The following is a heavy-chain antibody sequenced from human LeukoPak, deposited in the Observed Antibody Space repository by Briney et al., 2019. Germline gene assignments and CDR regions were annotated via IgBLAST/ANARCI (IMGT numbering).Heavy chain of an antibody. CDR3: ARDPPRGGYYDSSGYSLLDY. D-gene: IGHD3-22*01. CDR1: GYTFTSYG. CDR2: ISAYNGNT. V-gene: IGHV1-18*01. J-gene: IGHJ4*02. Sequence: GASVKVSCKASGYTFTSYGISWVRQAPGQGLEWMGWISAYNGNTNYTQKLQGRVTMTTDTSTSTAYMELRSLRSDDTAVYYCARDPPRGGYYDSSGYSLLDYWGQGTLVTVSS.